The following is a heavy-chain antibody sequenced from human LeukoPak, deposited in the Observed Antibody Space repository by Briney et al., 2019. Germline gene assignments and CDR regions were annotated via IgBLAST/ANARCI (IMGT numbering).Heavy chain of an antibody. D-gene: IGHD5-18*01. CDR1: GFTFDDYA. V-gene: IGHV3-9*01. CDR3: AKDGYSYTTPYFDY. Sequence: GGSLRLSCAASGFTFDDYAMHWVRQAPGKGLEWVSGISWNSGSIGYADSVKGRFTISRDNAKISLYLQMNSLRAEDTALYYCAKDGYSYTTPYFDYWGQGTLVTVSS. J-gene: IGHJ4*02. CDR2: ISWNSGSI.